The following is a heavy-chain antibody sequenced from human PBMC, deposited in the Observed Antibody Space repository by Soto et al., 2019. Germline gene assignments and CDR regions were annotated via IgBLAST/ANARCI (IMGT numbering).Heavy chain of an antibody. Sequence: SETLSLTCAVSGYFISSGYYWVCIRQPPGKGLEWIGSMFHSGSTHYNPSLKSRVNISVDTSKNHFSLRLSSVTASDTAVYYCARGHIVVVTNLGWFDPWGQGNXVAVSS. D-gene: IGHD2-2*01. V-gene: IGHV4-38-2*01. CDR2: MFHSGST. CDR1: GYFISSGYY. CDR3: ARGHIVVVTNLGWFDP. J-gene: IGHJ5*02.